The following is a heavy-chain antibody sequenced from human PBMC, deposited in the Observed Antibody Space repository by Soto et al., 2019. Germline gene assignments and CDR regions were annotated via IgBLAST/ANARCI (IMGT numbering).Heavy chain of an antibody. CDR2: IYYSGST. D-gene: IGHD6-6*01. J-gene: IGHJ5*02. CDR3: ATQERTVPSWLDT. CDR1: GGSISSYY. V-gene: IGHV4-59*01. Sequence: SETLSLTCTVSGGSISSYYWSWIRQPPGKGLEWIGYIYYSGSTNYNPSLKSRVTISVDTSKNQFSLKLSSVTAADTAVYYCATQERTVPSWLDTWGQGTLVTVSS.